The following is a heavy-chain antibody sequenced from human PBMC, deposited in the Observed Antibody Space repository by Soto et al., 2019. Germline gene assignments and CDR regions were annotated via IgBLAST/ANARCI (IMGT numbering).Heavy chain of an antibody. Sequence: ASVKVSCKASGYTFTGYYMHWVRQAPGQGLEWMGWINPNSGGTNYEQKFQGWVTMTRDTSISTAYMELRRLRSDDTAVYYCASSFTYSTNWFDPWGQGTLVTVSS. J-gene: IGHJ5*02. D-gene: IGHD1-26*01. CDR3: ASSFTYSTNWFDP. CDR2: INPNSGGT. V-gene: IGHV1-2*04. CDR1: GYTFTGYY.